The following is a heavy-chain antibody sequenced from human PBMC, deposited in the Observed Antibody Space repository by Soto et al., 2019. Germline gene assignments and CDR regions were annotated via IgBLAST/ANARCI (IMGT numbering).Heavy chain of an antibody. D-gene: IGHD3-22*01. V-gene: IGHV4-34*01. CDR2: INHSGRV. J-gene: IGHJ5*01. CDR1: RGSFSGHS. Sequence: SETLSLTCAVYRGSFSGHSWTWIRQSPGKGLEWIGDINHSGRVNYSPSLKSRVTISLDTSKNQFSLTLSAVTAADTAMYYCSTRAYDTNGYYRFDPWGQGTLVTVSS. CDR3: STRAYDTNGYYRFDP.